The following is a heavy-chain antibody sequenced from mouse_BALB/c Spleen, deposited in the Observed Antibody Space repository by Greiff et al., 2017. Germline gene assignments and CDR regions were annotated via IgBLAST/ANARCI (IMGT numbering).Heavy chain of an antibody. CDR2: ISSGSSTI. V-gene: IGHV5-17*02. D-gene: IGHD1-2*01. CDR3: ARSAAGYFDY. J-gene: IGHJ2*01. CDR1: GFTFSSFG. Sequence: VQLKESGGGLVQPGGSRKLSCAASGFTFSSFGMHWVRQAPEKGLEWVAYISSGSSTIYYADTVKGRFTISRDNPKNTLFLQMTSLRSEDTAMYYCARSAAGYFDYWGQGTTLTVSS.